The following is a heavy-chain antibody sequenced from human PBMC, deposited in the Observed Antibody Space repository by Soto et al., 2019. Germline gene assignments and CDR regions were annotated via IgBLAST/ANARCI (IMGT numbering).Heavy chain of an antibody. CDR3: ATFRSGYYQPDAFDL. CDR2: IHHSGST. V-gene: IGHV4-4*02. D-gene: IGHD3-22*01. CDR1: GDAISSNNW. Sequence: QVHLQESGPGLVKPSGTLSLTCAVSGDAISSNNWWTWVRQPPGKGPEWIGEIHHSGSTNYNPSLKSRVTISIDKSKNQFSLNLSSVTAADTAMYYCATFRSGYYQPDAFDLWGQGTMVTVSS. J-gene: IGHJ3*01.